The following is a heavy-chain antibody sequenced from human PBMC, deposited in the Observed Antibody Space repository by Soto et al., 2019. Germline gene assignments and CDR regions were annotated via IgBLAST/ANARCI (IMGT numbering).Heavy chain of an antibody. Sequence: ASVKVSCKASGYTFTSCAMHWVRPAPGQRLEWTGWINAGNGNTKYSQKFQGRVTITRDTSASTAYMELSSLRSEDTAVYYCARDLQXLVYCSSTSCYLDWFDPWGQGTLVSVSS. D-gene: IGHD2-2*01. J-gene: IGHJ5*02. CDR3: ARDLQXLVYCSSTSCYLDWFDP. CDR2: INAGNGNT. CDR1: GYTFTSCA. V-gene: IGHV1-3*01.